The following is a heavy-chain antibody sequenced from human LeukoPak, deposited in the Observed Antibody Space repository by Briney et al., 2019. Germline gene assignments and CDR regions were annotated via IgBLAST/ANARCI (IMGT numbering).Heavy chain of an antibody. CDR3: AKGSGGSCHSATDY. CDR2: ICGRSSST. Sequence: GESLRLSCAASGFSVSSYAMNWVRQAPGKGLEWVSVICGRSSSTYYVDSVKGRFTISRDNSKNTRYLQMNSLRAEDTAIYYCAKGSGGSCHSATDYWGQGTLVTVSS. V-gene: IGHV3-23*01. D-gene: IGHD2-15*01. J-gene: IGHJ4*02. CDR1: GFSVSSYA.